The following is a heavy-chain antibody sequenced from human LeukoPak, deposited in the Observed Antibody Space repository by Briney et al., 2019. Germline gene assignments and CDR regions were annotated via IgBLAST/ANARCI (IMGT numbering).Heavy chain of an antibody. J-gene: IGHJ4*02. V-gene: IGHV3-23*01. Sequence: PGGSLRLSCAASGFTFSSYAMSWVRQAPGKGLEWVSAISGSGGSTYYADSVKGRFTISRNNSKNTLYLQMNSLRAEDTAVYYCAKYPPLTGTTSYFDYWGQGTLVTVSS. CDR1: GFTFSSYA. CDR2: ISGSGGST. D-gene: IGHD1-20*01. CDR3: AKYPPLTGTTSYFDY.